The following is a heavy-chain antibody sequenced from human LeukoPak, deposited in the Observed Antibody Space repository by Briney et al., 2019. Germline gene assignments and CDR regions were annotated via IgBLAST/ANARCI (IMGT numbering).Heavy chain of an antibody. V-gene: IGHV4-59*11. D-gene: IGHD3-10*01. CDR1: GGSISSHD. J-gene: IGHJ4*02. CDR2: ICYSGST. Sequence: SETLSLTCTVSGGSISSHDWSWIRQPPGKGLEWIGYICYSGSTNHNPSLKSRVTISVDTSKNQFSLKLSSVTAADTAVYYCARDYNDPRGYYFDYWGQGTLVTVSS. CDR3: ARDYNDPRGYYFDY.